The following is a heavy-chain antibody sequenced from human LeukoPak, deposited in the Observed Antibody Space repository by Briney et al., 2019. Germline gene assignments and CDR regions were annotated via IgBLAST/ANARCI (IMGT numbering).Heavy chain of an antibody. CDR3: ASGSSGWYS. CDR1: GFTVSSNY. J-gene: IGHJ4*02. Sequence: PGGSLRLSCAASGFTVSSNYMSWVRHAPGKGLEWGSFIYSGGSTYYANSGKGRFTISRDNSKNTLYLQMNSLRAEDTAVYYCASGSSGWYSWGQGTLVTVSS. CDR2: IYSGGST. V-gene: IGHV3-66*02. D-gene: IGHD6-19*01.